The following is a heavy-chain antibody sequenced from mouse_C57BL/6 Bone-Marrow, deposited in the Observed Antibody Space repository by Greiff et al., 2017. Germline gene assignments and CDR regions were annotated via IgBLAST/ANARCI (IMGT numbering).Heavy chain of an antibody. V-gene: IGHV1-85*01. CDR2: IYPGDGST. J-gene: IGHJ1*03. CDR1: GYTFTSYD. Sequence: VKLVESGPELVKPGASVKLSCKASGYTFTSYDINWVKQRPGQGLEWIGWIYPGDGSTKYNEKFKGKATLTVDTSSSTAYMELHSLTSEDSAVYFCAREGASRWYFDGWGTGTTVTVSS. D-gene: IGHD6-1*01. CDR3: AREGASRWYFDG.